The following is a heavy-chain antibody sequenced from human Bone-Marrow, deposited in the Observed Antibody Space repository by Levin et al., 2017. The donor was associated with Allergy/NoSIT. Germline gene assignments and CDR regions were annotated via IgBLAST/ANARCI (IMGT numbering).Heavy chain of an antibody. CDR3: ANSGSYGGKNCDNYNLDY. CDR2: TSGDGGNT. V-gene: IGHV3-23*01. CDR1: GFTFSDYA. J-gene: IGHJ4*02. D-gene: IGHD5-24*01. Sequence: GESLKISCAASGFTFSDYAMSWVRQAPGKGLEWVSATSGDGGNTYYANSVKGRFTISRDNSQKILYLQMNSRRVEDTALYYCANSGSYGGKNCDNYNLDYWGQGILVTVSS.